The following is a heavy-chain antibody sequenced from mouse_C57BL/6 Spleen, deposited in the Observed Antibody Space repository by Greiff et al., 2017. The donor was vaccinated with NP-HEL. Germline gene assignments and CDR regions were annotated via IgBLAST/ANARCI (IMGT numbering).Heavy chain of an antibody. V-gene: IGHV10-1*01. J-gene: IGHJ1*03. CDR3: VVYGSSYRGYFDV. CDR1: GFSFNTYA. D-gene: IGHD1-1*01. Sequence: EVQRVESGGGLVQPKGSLKLSCAASGFSFNTYAMNWVRQAPGKGLEWVARIRSKSNNYATYYADSVKDRFTISRDDSESMLYLQMNNLKTEDTAMYYCVVYGSSYRGYFDVWGTGTTVTVSS. CDR2: IRSKSNNYAT.